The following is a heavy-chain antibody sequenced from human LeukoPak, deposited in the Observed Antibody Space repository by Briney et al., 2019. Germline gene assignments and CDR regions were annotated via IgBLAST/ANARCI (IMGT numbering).Heavy chain of an antibody. Sequence: GGTLRLSCVASGFPFSLYSMNGVRQAPGKGLEWVPSISSSRSSKYYTDSVKGRFTIPRDNAKSSLYLQMNSLRAEDTAVYYCARSAAATYYWGQGTLVTVSS. D-gene: IGHD6-25*01. J-gene: IGHJ4*02. CDR3: ARSAAATYY. CDR2: ISSSRSSK. CDR1: GFPFSLYS. V-gene: IGHV3-21*01.